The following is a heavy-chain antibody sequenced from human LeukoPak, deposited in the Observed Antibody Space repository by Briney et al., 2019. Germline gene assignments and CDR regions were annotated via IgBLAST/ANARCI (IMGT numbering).Heavy chain of an antibody. CDR3: ARTVGYYYSVFDI. Sequence: GSLRLSCAASGFIVSTNYMSWVRQAPGKGLEWVSVIYSGGSTYYADSVQGRFTISRDNSKNTLSLQMNSLRAEDTALYYCARTVGYYYSVFDIWGQGTLVTVSS. V-gene: IGHV3-53*01. CDR2: IYSGGST. D-gene: IGHD3-22*01. J-gene: IGHJ3*02. CDR1: GFIVSTNY.